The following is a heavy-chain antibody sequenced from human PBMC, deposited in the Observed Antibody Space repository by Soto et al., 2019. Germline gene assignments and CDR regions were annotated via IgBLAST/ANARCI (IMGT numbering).Heavy chain of an antibody. CDR2: ISYDGILK. CDR3: AKDFKVSGGHYGSLNYYYGMDV. J-gene: IGHJ6*02. D-gene: IGHD3-3*02. CDR1: GCTFSDFG. Sequence: GFLWFSSEPAGCTFSDFGMHWVRQAPGKGLEWVAIISYDGILKYYADSVKGRFTISRDTSKGAVYLQMNSLTPEDTAVYYCAKDFKVSGGHYGSLNYYYGMDVWGQGTTVTVSS. V-gene: IGHV3-30*18.